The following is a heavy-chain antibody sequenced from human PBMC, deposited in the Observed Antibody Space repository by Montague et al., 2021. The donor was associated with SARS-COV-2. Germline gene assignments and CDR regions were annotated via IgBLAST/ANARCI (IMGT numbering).Heavy chain of an antibody. CDR1: GFTFRSYT. Sequence: SLRLSCAASGFTFRSYTMNWVRQAPGKGLEWVSCISSSSSYIYYXDSVKGRFTIFRDNAKNSLFLQMNSLRAEDTAVYYYARDGWAHYYDSSGYEGNFDIWGQGTMVTVSS. D-gene: IGHD3-22*01. V-gene: IGHV3-21*01. CDR2: ISSSSSYI. CDR3: ARDGWAHYYDSSGYEGNFDI. J-gene: IGHJ3*02.